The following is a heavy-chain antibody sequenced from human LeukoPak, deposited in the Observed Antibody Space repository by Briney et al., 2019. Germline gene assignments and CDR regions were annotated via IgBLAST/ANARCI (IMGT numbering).Heavy chain of an antibody. D-gene: IGHD4-17*01. CDR3: AKLLNDYGDYYFDY. CDR1: GFTFSIYA. J-gene: IGHJ4*02. CDR2: ISGSGGNT. Sequence: GGSLRLSCAASGFTFSIYAMSWVRQAPGKGLEWVSAISGSGGNTYYADSVKGRFTISRDNSKNTLYLQMNSLRAEDTAAYFCAKLLNDYGDYYFDYWGQGTLVTVSS. V-gene: IGHV3-23*01.